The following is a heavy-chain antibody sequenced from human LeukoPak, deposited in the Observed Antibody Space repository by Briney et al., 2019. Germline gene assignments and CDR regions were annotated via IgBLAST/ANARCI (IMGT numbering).Heavy chain of an antibody. Sequence: PGGSLRLSCAASGFTVSSNYMSWVRQAPGKGLEWVSVIYSGGSTYYADSVRGRFTISRDSSKNTLYLQMNSLRVEDTALYYCAKDNWVATRGHYGIDSWGQGTLVTVSS. V-gene: IGHV3-53*05. CDR1: GFTVSSNY. CDR2: IYSGGST. J-gene: IGHJ4*02. D-gene: IGHD5-12*01. CDR3: AKDNWVATRGHYGIDS.